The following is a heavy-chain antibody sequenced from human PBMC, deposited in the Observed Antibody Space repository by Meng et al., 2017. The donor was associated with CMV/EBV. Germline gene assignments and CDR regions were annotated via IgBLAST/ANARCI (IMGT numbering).Heavy chain of an antibody. D-gene: IGHD3-10*01. CDR3: AREEITMVRGVLNYFDY. J-gene: IGHJ4*02. CDR2: IYTSGRT. V-gene: IGHV4-4*07. CDR1: GGAIRSYY. Sequence: SGGAIRSYYWSWIRQPAGERLEWIGRIYTSGRTNYNPSLKSRVTMSVDTSKNQFSLKLSSVTAAETAVYYCAREEITMVRGVLNYFDYWGQGTLVTVSS.